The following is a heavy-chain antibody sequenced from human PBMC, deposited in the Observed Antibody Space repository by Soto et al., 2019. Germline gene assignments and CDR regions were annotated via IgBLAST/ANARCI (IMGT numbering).Heavy chain of an antibody. V-gene: IGHV4-30-4*01. D-gene: IGHD4-4*01. CDR3: ARVKASAVNFDY. CDR2: IYYSGST. J-gene: IGHJ4*02. CDR1: GGSISSGDYY. Sequence: PSETLSLTCTVSGGSISSGDYYWSWIRQPPGKGLEWIGYIYYSGSTYYNPSLKSRVTISVDTSKNQFSLKLSSVTAADTAVYYGARVKASAVNFDYWGQGTLVTVSS.